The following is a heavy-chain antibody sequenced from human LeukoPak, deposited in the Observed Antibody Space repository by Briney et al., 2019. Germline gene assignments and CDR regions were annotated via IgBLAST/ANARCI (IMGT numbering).Heavy chain of an antibody. J-gene: IGHJ4*02. CDR3: ARDVSDCSGGSCYSYFDY. CDR2: INPSGGNT. Sequence: GASVKVSCKASGYTFTSYYMHWVRQAPGQGLEWMGIINPSGGNTSYAQKFQGRVTMTRDTSTSTAYMELSSLRSEDTAVYYCARDVSDCSGGSCYSYFDYWGQGTLVAVSS. D-gene: IGHD2-15*01. CDR1: GYTFTSYY. V-gene: IGHV1-46*01.